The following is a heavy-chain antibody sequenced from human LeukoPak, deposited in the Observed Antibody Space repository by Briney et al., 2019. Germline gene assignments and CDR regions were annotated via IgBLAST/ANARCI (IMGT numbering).Heavy chain of an antibody. D-gene: IGHD1-26*01. Sequence: GGFLRLSCAASGFTFSSYWMSWVRQAPGKGLEWVANIKQDGSEKYYVDSVKGRFTISRDNAKNSLYLQMNSLRAEDTAVYYCAPEASYYGGGVDYWGQGTLVPVSS. CDR3: APEASYYGGGVDY. V-gene: IGHV3-7*01. J-gene: IGHJ4*02. CDR1: GFTFSSYW. CDR2: IKQDGSEK.